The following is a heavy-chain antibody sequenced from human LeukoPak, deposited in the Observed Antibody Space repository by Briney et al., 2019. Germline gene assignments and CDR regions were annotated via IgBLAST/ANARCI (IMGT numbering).Heavy chain of an antibody. V-gene: IGHV3-30*02. Sequence: GGSLRLSCAASGFSFSNFGMHWVRQAPGKGLEWVAFVEKDGSYAKYGDSVKGRFTISRDNSKNTLYLQMNSLRAEDTAVYYCARNGEYCSSTSCGDYWGQGTLVTVSS. CDR1: GFSFSNFG. J-gene: IGHJ4*02. CDR3: ARNGEYCSSTSCGDY. CDR2: VEKDGSYA. D-gene: IGHD2-2*01.